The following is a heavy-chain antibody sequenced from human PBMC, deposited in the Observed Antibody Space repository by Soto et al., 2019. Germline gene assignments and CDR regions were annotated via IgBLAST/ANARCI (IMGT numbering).Heavy chain of an antibody. Sequence: ASVKVSCKASGYTFTGYYMHWVRQAPGQGLEWMGWINPNSGGTNYAQKFQGRVTMTRDTSISTAYMELSRLRSDDTAVYYCARWGAMVRGVIKSPRPYYYYGMDAWGQGTTVTVSS. CDR2: INPNSGGT. D-gene: IGHD3-10*01. CDR1: GYTFTGYY. J-gene: IGHJ6*02. V-gene: IGHV1-2*02. CDR3: ARWGAMVRGVIKSPRPYYYYGMDA.